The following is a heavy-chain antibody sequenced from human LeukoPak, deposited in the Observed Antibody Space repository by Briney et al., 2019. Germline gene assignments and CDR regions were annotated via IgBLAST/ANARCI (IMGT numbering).Heavy chain of an antibody. V-gene: IGHV7-4-1*02. CDR2: INTNTGNP. CDR1: GYTFTTYG. CDR3: ARDYYDSSGYYHYYYYYYMDV. J-gene: IGHJ6*03. Sequence: ASVKVSCKASGYTFTTYGISWVRQAPGQGLEWMGWINTNTGNPTYAQGFTGRFVFSLDTSVSTAYLQISSLKAEDTAVYYCARDYYDSSGYYHYYYYYYMDVWGKGTTVTVSS. D-gene: IGHD3-22*01.